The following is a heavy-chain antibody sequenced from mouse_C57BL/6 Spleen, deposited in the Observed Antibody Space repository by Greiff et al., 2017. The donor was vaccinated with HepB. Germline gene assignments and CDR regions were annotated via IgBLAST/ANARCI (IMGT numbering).Heavy chain of an antibody. J-gene: IGHJ2*01. Sequence: QVQLKQPGAELVRPGSSVKLSCKASGYTFTSYWMDWVKQRPGQGLEWIGNIYPSDSETHYNQKFKDKATLTVDKSSSTAYMQLSSLTSEDSAVYYCARARDLYYFDYWGQGTTLTVSS. CDR2: IYPSDSET. CDR3: ARARDLYYFDY. CDR1: GYTFTSYW. V-gene: IGHV1-61*01. D-gene: IGHD3-3*01.